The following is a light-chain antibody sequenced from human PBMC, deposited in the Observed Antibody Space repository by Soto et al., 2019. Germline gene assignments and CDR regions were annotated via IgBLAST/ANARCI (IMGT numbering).Light chain of an antibody. Sequence: DLPMTQSASSLPASGGDTVTISCQASQDISKYLNWFQQKPGKAPKLLIYDVFNVETGVPSRFSGRGSGTDFTLIISNLQPEDFATYYCQQYDQLPITFGGGTKVDI. CDR1: QDISKY. CDR2: DVF. J-gene: IGKJ4*01. CDR3: QQYDQLPIT. V-gene: IGKV1-33*01.